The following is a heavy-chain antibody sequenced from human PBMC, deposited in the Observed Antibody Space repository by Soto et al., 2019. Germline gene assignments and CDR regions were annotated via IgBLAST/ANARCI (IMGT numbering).Heavy chain of an antibody. CDR3: ASDYYDSSGYQAPLRY. CDR1: GFTFSSYE. CDR2: ISSSGSTI. Sequence: VGSLRLSCAASGFTFSSYEMNWVRQAPGKGLEWVSYISSSGSTIYYADSVKGRFTISRDNAKNSLYLQMNSLRAEDTAVYYCASDYYDSSGYQAPLRYWGQGTLVSVSS. D-gene: IGHD3-22*01. V-gene: IGHV3-48*03. J-gene: IGHJ4*02.